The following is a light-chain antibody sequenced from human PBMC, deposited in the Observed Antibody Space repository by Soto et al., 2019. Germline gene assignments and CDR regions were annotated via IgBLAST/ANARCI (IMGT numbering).Light chain of an antibody. CDR3: SSSTSSNALV. CDR2: GVS. CDR1: KNDIGSSDY. J-gene: IGLJ3*02. Sequence: ALTQPASVSVSPGQSITISCTGGKNDIGSSDYVSWYQQHPGKAPKLIIYGVSNRPSGTSDRFSGSKSGNTASLTIPGLQADDEADYYCSSSTSSNALVFGGGTKVTVL. V-gene: IGLV2-14*01.